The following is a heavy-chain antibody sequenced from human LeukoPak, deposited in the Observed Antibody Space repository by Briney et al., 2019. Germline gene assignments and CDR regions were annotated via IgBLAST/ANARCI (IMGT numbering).Heavy chain of an antibody. J-gene: IGHJ4*02. CDR3: ARHGYIQFWLY. CDR2: IDSSGTT. V-gene: IGHV4-39*01. CDR1: DGSIRSSYYY. Sequence: SETLSLTCTVSDGSIRSSYYYWGWIRQPPGKGLEWIGSIDSSGTTHYNSSLKSRVIISVDTSKNQVSLNLTSVTFADTAVYYCARHGYIQFWLYWGQGTQVIVSS. D-gene: IGHD5-18*01.